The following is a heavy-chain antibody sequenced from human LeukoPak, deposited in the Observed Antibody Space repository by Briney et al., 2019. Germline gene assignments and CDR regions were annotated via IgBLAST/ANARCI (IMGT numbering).Heavy chain of an antibody. Sequence: SVKVSCKASGGTFSSYAISWVLQAPGQGPEWMGRIIPILGIANYAQKFQGRVTITADKSTSTAYMELSSLRSEDTAVYYCARFSTYSSGWYSEYFQHWGQGTLVTVSS. D-gene: IGHD6-19*01. CDR1: GGTFSSYA. CDR3: ARFSTYSSGWYSEYFQH. V-gene: IGHV1-69*04. CDR2: IIPILGIA. J-gene: IGHJ1*01.